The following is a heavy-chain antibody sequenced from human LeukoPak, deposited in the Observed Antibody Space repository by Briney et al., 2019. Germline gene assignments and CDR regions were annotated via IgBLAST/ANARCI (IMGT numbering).Heavy chain of an antibody. CDR1: GSSFTSYW. J-gene: IGHJ6*04. D-gene: IGHD3-9*01. CDR2: IYPGDSDT. V-gene: IGHV5-51*01. CDR3: ARHRKHYDILTGSPYGMDV. Sequence: GESLKISCKGSGSSFTSYWIGWVRQMPGKGLAWMGIIYPGDSDTRYSPSFQGQVTISADKSISTAYLQWSSLKASDTAMYYCARHRKHYDILTGSPYGMDVWGKGTTVTVSS.